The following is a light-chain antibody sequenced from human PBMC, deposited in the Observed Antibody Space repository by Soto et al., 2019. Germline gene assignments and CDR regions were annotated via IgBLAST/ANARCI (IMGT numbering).Light chain of an antibody. CDR2: GAS. V-gene: IGKV3-15*01. Sequence: EIVMTQSPATLSVSPGERVTLSCRASQDIRSSLAWYQQKPGQAPRLLIYGASIRATGVPATLSGSGSGTEFTLSISSLQSEHLGVYYCQQDSSWTLTFGGGTKVDIX. CDR3: QQDSSWTLT. J-gene: IGKJ4*01. CDR1: QDIRSS.